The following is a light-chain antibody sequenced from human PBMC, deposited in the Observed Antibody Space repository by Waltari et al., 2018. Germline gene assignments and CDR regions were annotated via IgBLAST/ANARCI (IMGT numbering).Light chain of an antibody. Sequence: IQMTQSPSTLSGSVGDRVTLSCRASQSISVYLNWYQQKHGEAPKLLIHGATTLANGVPTRFSGSGSGTDFTLTISTLQPEDFATYYCQQSFTTLWTFGQGTEVEIK. CDR1: QSISVY. CDR2: GAT. J-gene: IGKJ1*01. CDR3: QQSFTTLWT. V-gene: IGKV1-39*01.